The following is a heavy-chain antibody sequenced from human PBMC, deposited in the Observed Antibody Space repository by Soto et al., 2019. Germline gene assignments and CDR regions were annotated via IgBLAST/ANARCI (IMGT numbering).Heavy chain of an antibody. CDR3: ARGLLWFGELSLGFDY. J-gene: IGHJ4*02. V-gene: IGHV1-3*01. D-gene: IGHD3-10*01. Sequence: QVQLVQSGAEVKKPGASVKVSCKASGYTFTSYAMHWVHQAPGQRLEWMGWINAGNGNTKYSQKFQGRVTITRDTSASTAYMELSSLRSEDTAVYYCARGLLWFGELSLGFDYWGQGTLVTVSS. CDR1: GYTFTSYA. CDR2: INAGNGNT.